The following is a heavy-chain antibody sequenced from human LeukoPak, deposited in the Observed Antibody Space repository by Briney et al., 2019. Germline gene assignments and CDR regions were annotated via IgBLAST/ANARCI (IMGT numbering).Heavy chain of an antibody. J-gene: IGHJ4*02. CDR1: GFTFSSYA. D-gene: IGHD6-19*01. V-gene: IGHV3-23*01. CDR2: ISGSGGST. CDR3: ARGQWLPTRVDY. Sequence: PGGSLRLSCAASGFTFSSYAMSWVRQAPGKGLEWVSAISGSGGSTYYADSVKGRFTISRDNSKNTLYLQMNSLRAEDTAVYYCARGQWLPTRVDYWGQGTLVTVSS.